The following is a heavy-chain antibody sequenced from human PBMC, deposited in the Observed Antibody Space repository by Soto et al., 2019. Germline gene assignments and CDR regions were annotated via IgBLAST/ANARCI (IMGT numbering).Heavy chain of an antibody. J-gene: IGHJ4*02. V-gene: IGHV4-34*01. CDR2: INHSGST. CDR3: AREPHYYDSSGYYWRPFDY. D-gene: IGHD3-22*01. Sequence: SETLSITCVFYVGSFSVYYWNWIRQPPGKGLEWIGEINHSGSTNYNPSLKSRVTISVDTSKNQFSLNLSSVTAADTAVYYCAREPHYYDSSGYYWRPFDYWGQGTLVTVSS. CDR1: VGSFSVYY.